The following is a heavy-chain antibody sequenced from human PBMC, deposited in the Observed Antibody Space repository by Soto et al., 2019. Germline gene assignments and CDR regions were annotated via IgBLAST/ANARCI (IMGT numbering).Heavy chain of an antibody. V-gene: IGHV4-59*08. Sequence: KTSETLSLTCSVSGGSISSYYWSWIRQPPGKGLEWIGYIYYSGSTNYNPSLKSRVTISVDTSKNQFSLKLSSVTAADTAVYYCARVGPDTTVAPSLDVWGQGTSVTVSS. CDR2: IYYSGST. D-gene: IGHD1-1*01. CDR1: GGSISSYY. CDR3: ARVGPDTTVAPSLDV. J-gene: IGHJ6*02.